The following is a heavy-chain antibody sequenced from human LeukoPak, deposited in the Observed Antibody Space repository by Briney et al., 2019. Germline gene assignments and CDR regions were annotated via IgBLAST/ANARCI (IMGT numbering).Heavy chain of an antibody. D-gene: IGHD1-20*01. CDR1: GGSISSYY. V-gene: IGHV4-59*01. CDR3: ATINWNDVGWFDP. J-gene: IGHJ5*02. Sequence: SETLSLTCTVSGGSISSYYWSWIRQPPGKGLEWIGYIYYSGSTNYNPSLKSRVTISVDTSKNQFSLKLSSVTAADTAVYYCATINWNDVGWFDPWGQGTLVTVSS. CDR2: IYYSGST.